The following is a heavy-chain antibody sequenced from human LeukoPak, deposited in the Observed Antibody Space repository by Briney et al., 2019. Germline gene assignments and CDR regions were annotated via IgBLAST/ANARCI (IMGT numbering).Heavy chain of an antibody. D-gene: IGHD2-2*01. CDR1: GYTFTSYG. CDR2: ISAYNGNT. V-gene: IGHV1-18*01. CDR3: ARDSRVSGAFDI. J-gene: IGHJ3*02. Sequence: ASVTVSFKASGYTFTSYGISWVRQAPGQGLEWMGWISAYNGNTNYAQKLQGRVTMTTDTSTSTAYMELRSPRSDDTAVYYCARDSRVSGAFDIWGQGTMVTVSS.